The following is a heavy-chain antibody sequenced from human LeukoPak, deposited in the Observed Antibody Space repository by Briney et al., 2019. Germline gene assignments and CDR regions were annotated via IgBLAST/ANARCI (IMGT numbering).Heavy chain of an antibody. D-gene: IGHD1-26*01. CDR2: IYYSGST. V-gene: IGHV4-59*01. J-gene: IGHJ4*02. Sequence: SETLSLTCTVSGGSISSYYWSWIRQPPGKGLEWIGYIYYSGSTNYNPSLKSRVTISVDTSKNQFSLKLSSVTAADTAVYYCARGRWELRLFDYWGQGTLVTVSS. CDR1: GGSISSYY. CDR3: ARGRWELRLFDY.